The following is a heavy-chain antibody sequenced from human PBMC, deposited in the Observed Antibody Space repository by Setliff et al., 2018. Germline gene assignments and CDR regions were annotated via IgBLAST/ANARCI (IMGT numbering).Heavy chain of an antibody. Sequence: GESLKISCKASGYRFTSQWIAWVRQTPGRGLEWMGIIYPADSDTTYSPSFEAQITFSVDKSITTAYLQWSGLKASDTAIYYCARHRVGNSGYAIPILDFWGQGALVTVSS. J-gene: IGHJ4*02. CDR1: GYRFTSQW. D-gene: IGHD5-12*01. CDR3: ARHRVGNSGYAIPILDF. CDR2: IYPADSDT. V-gene: IGHV5-51*01.